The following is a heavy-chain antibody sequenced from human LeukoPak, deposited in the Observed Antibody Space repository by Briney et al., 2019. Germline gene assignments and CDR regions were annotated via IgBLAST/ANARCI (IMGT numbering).Heavy chain of an antibody. J-gene: IGHJ4*02. CDR1: RYSFTNYW. V-gene: IGHV3-23*01. CDR2: ISGSGGST. Sequence: GESLKISCKDSRYSFTNYWIGWVRQAPGKGLEWVSAISGSGGSTYYADSVKGRFTISRDNAKNSLYLQMNSLRAEDTAVYYCARVAIMTTVTLYYFDYWGQGTLVTVSS. D-gene: IGHD4-17*01. CDR3: ARVAIMTTVTLYYFDY.